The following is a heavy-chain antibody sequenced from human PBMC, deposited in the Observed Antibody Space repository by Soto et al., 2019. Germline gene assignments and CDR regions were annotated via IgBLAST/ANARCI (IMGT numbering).Heavy chain of an antibody. D-gene: IGHD3-3*01. J-gene: IGHJ6*02. Sequence: HPGGSLRLSCEASGFTFSSYSMNWVRQAPGKGLEWVSYISSSSSTIYYADSVKGRFTISRDNAKNSLYLQMNSLRDEDTAVYYCARDGGRITIFGVADLGPLYGMDVWGQGTTVTVSS. V-gene: IGHV3-48*02. CDR1: GFTFSSYS. CDR2: ISSSSSTI. CDR3: ARDGGRITIFGVADLGPLYGMDV.